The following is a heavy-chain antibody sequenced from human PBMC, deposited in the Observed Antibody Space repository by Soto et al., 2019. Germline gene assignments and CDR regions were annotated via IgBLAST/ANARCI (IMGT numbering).Heavy chain of an antibody. J-gene: IGHJ4*01. D-gene: IGHD1-7*01. V-gene: IGHV1-3*01. CDR3: ARVPRYNGNYALDY. Sequence: ASVKVSCKASGYTFTSYAIHWVCQAPGQRLEWMGWINPGNGNTRYSQKFQGRVTISRDTSATTAYMEMSSLRFEDTAVYYCARVPRYNGNYALDYWGHGTLVTVSS. CDR1: GYTFTSYA. CDR2: INPGNGNT.